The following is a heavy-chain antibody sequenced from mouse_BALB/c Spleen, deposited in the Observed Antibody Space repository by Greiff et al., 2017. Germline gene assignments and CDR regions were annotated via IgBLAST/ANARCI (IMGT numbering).Heavy chain of an antibody. D-gene: IGHD1-1*01. CDR3: ARDYYGSSFFDD. V-gene: IGHV1-54*03. CDR1: GYAFTNYL. J-gene: IGHJ2*01. CDR2: INPGSGGT. Sequence: QVQLQQSGAELVRPGTSVKVSCKASGYAFTNYLIEWVKQRPGQGLEWIGVINPGSGGTNYNEKFKGKATLTADKSSSTAYMQLSSLTSDDSAVYFCARDYYGSSFFDDWGQGTTLTVSS.